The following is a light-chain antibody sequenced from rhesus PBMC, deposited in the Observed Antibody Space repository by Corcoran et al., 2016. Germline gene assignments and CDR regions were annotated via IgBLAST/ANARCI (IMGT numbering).Light chain of an antibody. CDR2: KAS. CDR3: QHGYGTPLT. V-gene: IGKV1-74*01. Sequence: DIQMTQSPSSLSASVGDRVTITCRASENVNNFLNWYQQKHGKAHKLLIYKASLLSGGVPSRFSGSGSGTDYTFTISGLQPEDVATYYCQHGYGTPLTFGGGTKVELK. J-gene: IGKJ4*01. CDR1: ENVNNF.